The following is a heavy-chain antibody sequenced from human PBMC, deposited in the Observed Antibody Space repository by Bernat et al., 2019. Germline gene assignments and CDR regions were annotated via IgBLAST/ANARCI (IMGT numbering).Heavy chain of an antibody. CDR2: ISGSGGST. Sequence: EVQLLESGGGLVQPGGSLRLSCAASGFTFSSYAMSWVRQAPGGGVEWVSAISGSGGSTYYAETGKGRFTTSRDDSRNMLYRQRNSLRAEDTAVYYCASRPPVVVVPAATWGKGTTVTVSS. V-gene: IGHV3-23*01. D-gene: IGHD2-2*01. CDR3: ASRPPVVVVPAAT. J-gene: IGHJ6*04. CDR1: GFTFSSYA.